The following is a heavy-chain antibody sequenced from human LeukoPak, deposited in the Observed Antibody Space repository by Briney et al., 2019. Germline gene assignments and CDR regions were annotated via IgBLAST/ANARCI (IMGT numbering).Heavy chain of an antibody. CDR2: IYPGDSDT. CDR1: GYSFTSYW. V-gene: IGHV5-51*01. J-gene: IGHJ4*02. CDR3: ARQLEGYSYGFVARDY. D-gene: IGHD5-18*01. Sequence: GESLKISCKGSGYSFTSYWIGWVRQRPGKGLEWMGIIYPGDSDTRYSPSFEGQVTISADNSISTAYLQWSSLKASDTAMYYCARQLEGYSYGFVARDYWGQGTLVTVSS.